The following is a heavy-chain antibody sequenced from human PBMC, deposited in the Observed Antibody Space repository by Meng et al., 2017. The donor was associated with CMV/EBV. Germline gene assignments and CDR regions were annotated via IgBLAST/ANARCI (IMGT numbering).Heavy chain of an antibody. CDR3: ARDPYDFWTSYYYGMDV. V-gene: IGHV1-18*01. CDR1: GYTFTSYG. Sequence: ASVKVSCKASGYTFTSYGISWVRQAPGQGLEWMGWISAYNGNTNYAQKLQGRVTMTTDTSTSTAYMELRSLRSDDTAVYYCARDPYDFWTSYYYGMDVWGQGTTVTVSS. D-gene: IGHD3-3*01. J-gene: IGHJ6*02. CDR2: ISAYNGNT.